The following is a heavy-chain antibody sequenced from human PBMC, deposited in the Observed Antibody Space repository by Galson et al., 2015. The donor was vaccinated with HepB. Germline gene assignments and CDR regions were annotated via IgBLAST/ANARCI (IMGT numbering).Heavy chain of an antibody. Sequence: SLRLSCAASGFGFDTHAMSWVRPAPGKGLEWISGISGNGDSTFYADSVKGRFTVSRDNSNNMLYLQMNSLRAEDAGLYFCAKGYGLFDSWGQGILVTVSS. J-gene: IGHJ5*01. D-gene: IGHD5-18*01. CDR2: ISGNGDST. CDR3: AKGYGLFDS. CDR1: GFGFDTHA. V-gene: IGHV3-23*01.